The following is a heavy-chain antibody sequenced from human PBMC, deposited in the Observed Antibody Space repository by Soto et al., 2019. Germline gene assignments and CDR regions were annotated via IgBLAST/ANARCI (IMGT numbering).Heavy chain of an antibody. Sequence: QVQLVQSEAEVKKHGASVKVSCEASGYTFINHGISWVRQAPGQGLEWMGWVSGSNGNTKYAQKFQGRVTMTTETSTSTDHMELRNLRSDDTAVYFCARDFYPLAYYFDPWGQGTLVTVSS. V-gene: IGHV1-18*04. CDR3: ARDFYPLAYYFDP. J-gene: IGHJ4*02. CDR2: VSGSNGNT. CDR1: GYTFINHG.